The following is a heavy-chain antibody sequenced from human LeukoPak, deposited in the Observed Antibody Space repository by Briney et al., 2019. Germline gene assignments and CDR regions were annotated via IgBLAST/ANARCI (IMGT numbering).Heavy chain of an antibody. D-gene: IGHD1-26*01. Sequence: GASVKVSCKVSGYIITELSMHWARRAPGKGLEWMGGFDPEGGETIYTQKFQGRVTMTEDTSTDTAYMELNSLRSEDTAVYYCAADLGIVGATGSDYWGQGTLVTVSS. V-gene: IGHV1-24*01. CDR3: AADLGIVGATGSDY. CDR2: FDPEGGET. CDR1: GYIITELS. J-gene: IGHJ4*02.